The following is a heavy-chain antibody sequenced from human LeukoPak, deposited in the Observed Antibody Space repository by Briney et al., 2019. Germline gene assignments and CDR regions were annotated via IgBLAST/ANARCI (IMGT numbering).Heavy chain of an antibody. Sequence: PGGSLRLSCAASGFTFSSYGMHWVRQAPGKGLEWVAVIWYDGSNKYYADSVKGRFTISRDNSKNTLYLQMNSLRAEDTAVYYCATDVRDEYTSGWYPIGYWGQGTLVTVSS. CDR3: ATDVRDEYTSGWYPIGY. D-gene: IGHD6-19*01. CDR1: GFTFSSYG. V-gene: IGHV3-33*08. J-gene: IGHJ4*02. CDR2: IWYDGSNK.